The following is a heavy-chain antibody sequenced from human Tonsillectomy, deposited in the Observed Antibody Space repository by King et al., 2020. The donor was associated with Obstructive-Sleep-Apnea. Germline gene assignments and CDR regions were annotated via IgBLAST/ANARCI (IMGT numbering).Heavy chain of an antibody. D-gene: IGHD2-21*01. CDR1: GGSVSSRTW. Sequence: QLQESGPGLMKPSGTLSLTCAVSGGSVSSRTWWTWVRQSPDKGLEWIGENYQTGSTNYNPSLNSRVTISVDKSKYQFSLNFSSVTAADTAVYFCANSLQTPGHGAFDIWGQGTMVTVSS. V-gene: IGHV4-4*02. CDR2: NYQTGST. J-gene: IGHJ3*02. CDR3: ANSLQTPGHGAFDI.